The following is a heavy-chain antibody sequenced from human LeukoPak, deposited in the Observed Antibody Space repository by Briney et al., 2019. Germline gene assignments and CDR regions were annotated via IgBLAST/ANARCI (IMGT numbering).Heavy chain of an antibody. CDR1: GFTFGKYW. V-gene: IGHV3-7*03. CDR3: TRDQYDTWSRRGNFDS. Sequence: GGSLRLSCVASGFTFGKYWMSWVRQAPGKGLEWVANIKLDGSEKNYVDSVKGRFTISRDNTKNSLYLQMNSLRVEDTAVFYCTRDQYDTWSRRGNFDSWGQGTLVIVSS. CDR2: IKLDGSEK. D-gene: IGHD3-3*01. J-gene: IGHJ4*02.